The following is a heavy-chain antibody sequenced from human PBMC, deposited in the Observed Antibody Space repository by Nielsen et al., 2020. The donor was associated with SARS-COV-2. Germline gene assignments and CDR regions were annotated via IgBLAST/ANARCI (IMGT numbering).Heavy chain of an antibody. CDR2: IKSKIDGGTT. CDR1: GFTFSKAW. V-gene: IGHV3-15*01. J-gene: IGHJ5*02. Sequence: GESLKISCVASGFTFSKAWMSWVRQAPGKGLEWVGRIKSKIDGGTTDYAAPVKDRFTISRDDSKNTMYLDMSSLRTEDTAVYYCATAQYCSRTSCSAGTDMFDPWGQGTQVIVSS. D-gene: IGHD2-2*01. CDR3: ATAQYCSRTSCSAGTDMFDP.